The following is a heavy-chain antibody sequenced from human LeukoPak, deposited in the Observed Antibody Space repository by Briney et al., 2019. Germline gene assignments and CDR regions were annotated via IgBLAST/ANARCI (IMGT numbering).Heavy chain of an antibody. Sequence: PSETLSLTCTVSGGSISSYYWSWIRQPPGKGLEWIGYIYYSGSTNYNPSLKGRVTISVDTSKNQFSLKLSSVTAADTAVYYCAGGEGPLYYYDSSGYYYGGALGYWGQGTLVTVSS. V-gene: IGHV4-59*01. CDR1: GGSISSYY. J-gene: IGHJ4*02. D-gene: IGHD3-22*01. CDR2: IYYSGST. CDR3: AGGEGPLYYYDSSGYYYGGALGY.